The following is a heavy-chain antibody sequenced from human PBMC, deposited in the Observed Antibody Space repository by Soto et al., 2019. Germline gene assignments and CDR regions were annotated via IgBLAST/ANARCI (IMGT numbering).Heavy chain of an antibody. J-gene: IGHJ3*02. CDR3: TRENTENSDGLYDSFNS. CDR2: MNPKSGGA. Sequence: ASVKVSCKTSGYTFTDYYTHWVRQAPGQGLEWMGWMNPKSGGAYFAQKFQGRVTLTRATSIGRAYIEGNCLTSDDTAVYFCTRENTENSDGLYDSFNSLGQATTVTV. CDR1: GYTFTDYY. V-gene: IGHV1-2*02. D-gene: IGHD2-8*02.